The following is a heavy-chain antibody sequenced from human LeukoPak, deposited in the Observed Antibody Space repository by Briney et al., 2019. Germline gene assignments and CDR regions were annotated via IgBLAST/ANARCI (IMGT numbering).Heavy chain of an antibody. V-gene: IGHV1-2*02. D-gene: IGHD2-8*01. J-gene: IGHJ6*04. CDR2: INPNSGGP. CDR3: ARVGYCTHGVCSSMDL. CDR1: GYAFTARY. Sequence: ASVKVSCKASGYAFTARYIHWVRQAPGQGFEWMGWINPNSGGPNYAQKFQGRVTMTRDTSISTAYMELSRLTSDDTAIYYCARVGYCTHGVCSSMDLWGRGTTVIVSS.